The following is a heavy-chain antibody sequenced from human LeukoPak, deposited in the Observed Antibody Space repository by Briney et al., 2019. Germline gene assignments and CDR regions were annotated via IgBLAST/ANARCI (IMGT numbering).Heavy chain of an antibody. CDR3: ARARDGYNSGGYYMDV. J-gene: IGHJ6*03. V-gene: IGHV3-11*01. CDR2: ISSRSYII. CDR1: GFTFSDYY. Sequence: GGSLRLSCAASGFTFSDYYITWIRQAPGKGLEWVSYISSRSYIIKYADSVKGRFSISRDNAKNSLFLQMNSLRDEDTAVYYCARARDGYNSGGYYMDVWGKGTTVIVS. D-gene: IGHD5-24*01.